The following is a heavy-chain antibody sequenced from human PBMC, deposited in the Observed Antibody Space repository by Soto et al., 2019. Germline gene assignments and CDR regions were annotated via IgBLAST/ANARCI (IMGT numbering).Heavy chain of an antibody. D-gene: IGHD1-26*01. CDR2: IKQDGSEK. CDR1: GFTFSSYW. V-gene: IGHV3-7*01. CDR3: ARVRTSTTFSLYFDY. Sequence: GGSLRLSCAASGFTFSSYWMSWVRQAPGKGLEWVANIKQDGSEKYYVDSVKGRFTISRDNAKNSLYLQMNSLRAEDTAVYYCARVRTSTTFSLYFDYWGQGTLVTVSS. J-gene: IGHJ4*02.